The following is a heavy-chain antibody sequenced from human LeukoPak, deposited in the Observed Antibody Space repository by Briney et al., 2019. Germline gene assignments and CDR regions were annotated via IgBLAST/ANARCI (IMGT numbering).Heavy chain of an antibody. D-gene: IGHD4-17*01. CDR3: ARTSPTVTTMED. V-gene: IGHV1-2*06. Sequence: ASVKVSCKASGYTFTGYYMHWVRQAPGQGLEWMGRINPNRGGTNYAQKFQGRVTMTRDASISTAYMELSRLRSDDTAVYYCARTSPTVTTMEDWGQGTLVTVSS. CDR1: GYTFTGYY. J-gene: IGHJ4*02. CDR2: INPNRGGT.